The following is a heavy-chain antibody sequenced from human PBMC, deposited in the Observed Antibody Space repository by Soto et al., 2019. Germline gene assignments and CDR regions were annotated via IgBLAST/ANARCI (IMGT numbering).Heavy chain of an antibody. V-gene: IGHV4-34*01. CDR2: INHSGST. CDR1: GGSFSGYY. Sequence: PSETLSLTCAVYGGSFSGYYWSWIRQPPGKGLEWIGEINHSGSTNYNPSLKSRVTISVDTSKNQFSLKLSSVTAADTAVYYCARDYYASGSYYYYYYYGMDVWGQGTTVTVSS. J-gene: IGHJ6*02. D-gene: IGHD3-10*01. CDR3: ARDYYASGSYYYYYYYGMDV.